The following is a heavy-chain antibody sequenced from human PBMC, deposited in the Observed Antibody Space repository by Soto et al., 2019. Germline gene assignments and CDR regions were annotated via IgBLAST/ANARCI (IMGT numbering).Heavy chain of an antibody. J-gene: IGHJ4*02. V-gene: IGHV1-18*01. CDR1: GYNFTNYV. CDR2: ISTFSGRT. CDR3: ARVSGGSYGDYEFGH. D-gene: IGHD4-17*01. Sequence: QVQLVQSRPEVKKSGASVKVSCKTSGYNFTNYVISWVRQAPGQGLEWMGWISTFSGRTDYARKFQGRVDMTTDTSASTAYMEMWSLRSGDTAVYYCARVSGGSYGDYEFGHWGQGTLVTVSS.